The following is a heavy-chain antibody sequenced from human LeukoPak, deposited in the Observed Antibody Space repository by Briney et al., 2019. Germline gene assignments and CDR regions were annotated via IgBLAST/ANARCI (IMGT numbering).Heavy chain of an antibody. J-gene: IGHJ4*02. CDR1: GFTVSDYS. Sequence: PGGSLRLSCAASGFTVSDYSMAWVRQAPGKGLEWVSAISGSGSYTDYADSVKGRFTISRDNSKNTLYLQMNSLRAEDTAVYYCAKEKRMIGAEDWGQGTLVTVSS. CDR2: ISGSGSYT. D-gene: IGHD3-22*01. V-gene: IGHV3-23*01. CDR3: AKEKRMIGAED.